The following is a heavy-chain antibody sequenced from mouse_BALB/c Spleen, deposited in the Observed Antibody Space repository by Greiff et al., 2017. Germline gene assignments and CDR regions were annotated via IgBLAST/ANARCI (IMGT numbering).Heavy chain of an antibody. D-gene: IGHD2-3*01. V-gene: IGHV1S29*02. Sequence: VQLKESGPELVKPGASVKISCKASGYTFTDYNMHWVKQSHGKSLEWIGYIYPYNGGTGYNQKFKSKATLTVDNSSSTAYMELRSLTSEDSAVYYCARPDGYYDFDVWGAGTTVTVSS. CDR1: GYTFTDYN. CDR3: ARPDGYYDFDV. J-gene: IGHJ1*01. CDR2: IYPYNGGT.